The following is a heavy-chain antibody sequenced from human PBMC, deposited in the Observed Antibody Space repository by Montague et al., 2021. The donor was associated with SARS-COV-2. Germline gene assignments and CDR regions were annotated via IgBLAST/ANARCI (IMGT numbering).Heavy chain of an antibody. D-gene: IGHD1-14*01. CDR3: ARISGITSWYYDY. CDR1: GGSISTSY. Sequence: SETLSLTCTVSGGSISTSYWSWIRQPPGKGLQSIGYIYYTGSTSYNPSLQSRVTISVDSSKNQFSVRLSSVTAADTAVYYCARISGITSWYYDYWGQGTLVTVSS. J-gene: IGHJ4*02. CDR2: IYYTGST. V-gene: IGHV4-59*01.